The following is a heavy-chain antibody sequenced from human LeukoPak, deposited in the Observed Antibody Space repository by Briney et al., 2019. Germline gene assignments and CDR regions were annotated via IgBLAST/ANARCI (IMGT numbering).Heavy chain of an antibody. CDR1: GYTLTELS. CDR2: FDPEDCET. Sequence: ASVKVSCKVSGYTLTELSMHWARQAPGKGLEWMGGFDPEDCETIYAQKFQGRVTMTEDTSTDTAYMELSSLRSEDTAVYYCARVGGITLALAPSPFPDYNYYYMDVWGKGTTVTVSS. CDR3: ARVGGITLALAPSPFPDYNYYYMDV. V-gene: IGHV1-24*01. J-gene: IGHJ6*03. D-gene: IGHD3-10*01.